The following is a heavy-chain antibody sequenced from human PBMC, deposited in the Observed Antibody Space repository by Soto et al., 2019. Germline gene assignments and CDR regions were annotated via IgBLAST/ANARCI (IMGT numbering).Heavy chain of an antibody. D-gene: IGHD3-3*01. CDR2: INHSGST. Sequence: SQTLSLTCAVYGGSFSGYYWSWIRQPPGKGLEWIGEINHSGSTNYNPSLKSRVTISVDTSKNQFSLKLSSVTAADTAVYYCARASHRILACQKSMLVWGKGTTVTVS. V-gene: IGHV4-34*01. CDR3: ARASHRILACQKSMLV. CDR1: GGSFSGYY. J-gene: IGHJ6*03.